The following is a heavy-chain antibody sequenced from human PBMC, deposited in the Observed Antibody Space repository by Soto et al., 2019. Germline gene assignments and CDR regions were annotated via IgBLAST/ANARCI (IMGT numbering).Heavy chain of an antibody. D-gene: IGHD4-17*01. J-gene: IGHJ6*04. CDR2: ISYYGSNK. CDR3: ARESTVTTRHYYPYGMDV. CDR1: GFTFSSYA. Sequence: QVQLVESGGGVVQPGRSLRLSCAASGFTFSSYAMHWVRQAPGKGLEWVAVISYYGSNKYYADSVNGRFTISRDNSKNSLYLQMNSLRAEDPAVYYCARESTVTTRHYYPYGMDVWGEGSTVTVSS. V-gene: IGHV3-30-3*01.